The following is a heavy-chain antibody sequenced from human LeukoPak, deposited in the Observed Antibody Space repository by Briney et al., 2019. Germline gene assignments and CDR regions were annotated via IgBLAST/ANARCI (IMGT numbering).Heavy chain of an antibody. CDR1: GGSISSSSYY. D-gene: IGHD3-16*02. J-gene: IGHJ4*02. Sequence: SETLSLTCTVSGGSISSSSYYWGWIRQPPGKGLEWIGYIYRSGSTYYNPSLKSRVTISVDRSKNQFSLKLSSVTAADTAVYYCARGGGVIVLDYWGQGTLVTVSS. CDR2: IYRSGST. V-gene: IGHV4-30-2*01. CDR3: ARGGGVIVLDY.